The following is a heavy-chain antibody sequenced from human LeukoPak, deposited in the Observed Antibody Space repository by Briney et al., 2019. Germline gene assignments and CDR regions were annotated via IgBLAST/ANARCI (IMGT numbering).Heavy chain of an antibody. J-gene: IGHJ4*02. CDR2: IKQDGSEK. Sequence: GGSLRLSCAASGFTFSNFWMIWVRQAPGKGLEWVANIKQDGSEKYYVDSVKGRFTISRDNAKNSLYLQMNSPRAEDTALYYCALPRRGYWGQGTLVTVSS. V-gene: IGHV3-7*01. CDR1: GFTFSNFW. D-gene: IGHD3-10*01. CDR3: ALPRRGY.